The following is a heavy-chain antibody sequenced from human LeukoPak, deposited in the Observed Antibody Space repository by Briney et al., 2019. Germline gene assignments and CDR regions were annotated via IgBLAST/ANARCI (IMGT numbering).Heavy chain of an antibody. CDR1: GFTFSSYG. D-gene: IGHD3-10*01. CDR2: ISYDGSNK. CDR3: ATRYYYGSGSYYNVPPLDY. J-gene: IGHJ4*02. V-gene: IGHV3-30*03. Sequence: GRSLRLSCAASGFTFSSYGMHWVRRAPGKGLEWVAVISYDGSNKYYADSVKGRFTISRDNSKNTLYLQMNSLRAEDTAVYYCATRYYYGSGSYYNVPPLDYWGQGTLVTVSS.